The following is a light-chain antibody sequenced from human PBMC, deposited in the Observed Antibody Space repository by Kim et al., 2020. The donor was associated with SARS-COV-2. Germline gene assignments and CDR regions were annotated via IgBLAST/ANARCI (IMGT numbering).Light chain of an antibody. V-gene: IGKV1-5*03. CDR2: KAS. CDR3: QQHNSYSRT. CDR1: QSISTS. J-gene: IGKJ1*01. Sequence: DIQMTQSPSTLSAFVGDRVTITCRASQSISTSLAWYQQKPGKAPKLLIHKASRLESGVPSRFSGSGSGTEFTLTISSLQPDDFATYYCQQHNSYSRTFGQGTKVDIK.